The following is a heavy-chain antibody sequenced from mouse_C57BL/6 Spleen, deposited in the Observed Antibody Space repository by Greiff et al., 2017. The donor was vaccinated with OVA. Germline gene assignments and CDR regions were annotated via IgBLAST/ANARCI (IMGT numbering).Heavy chain of an antibody. V-gene: IGHV5-17*01. CDR3: ARRTWDGYFDV. Sequence: EVHLVESGGGLVKPGGSLKLSCAASGFTFSDYGMHWVRQAPEKGLEWVAYISSGSSTIYYADTVKGRFTISRDNAKNTLFLQMTSLRSEDTAMYYCARRTWDGYFDVWGTGTTVTVSS. J-gene: IGHJ1*03. CDR1: GFTFSDYG. CDR2: ISSGSSTI. D-gene: IGHD4-1*01.